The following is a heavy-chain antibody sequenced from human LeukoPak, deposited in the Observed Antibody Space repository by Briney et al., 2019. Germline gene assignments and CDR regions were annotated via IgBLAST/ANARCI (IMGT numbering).Heavy chain of an antibody. CDR2: IYSGGST. Sequence: PAGSLTLSCAAAGFTVSSNYMSCVRQAQGKGLEWVSVIYSGGSTYYADSVKGRFTISRDNSNSTLYLQMNRLRAEDTAVYYCASLNNSNGYYYYYYYGMDVWGQGTTVTVSS. CDR1: GFTVSSNY. V-gene: IGHV3-66*01. D-gene: IGHD3-22*01. J-gene: IGHJ6*02. CDR3: ASLNNSNGYYYYYYYGMDV.